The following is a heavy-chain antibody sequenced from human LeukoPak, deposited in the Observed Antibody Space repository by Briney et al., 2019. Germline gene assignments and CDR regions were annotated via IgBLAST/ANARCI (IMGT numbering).Heavy chain of an antibody. Sequence: GGSLRLSCAASGFTFSSYAMSWVRQAPGKGLEWVSAISGSGGSTYYADSVKGRFTISRDNSKNTLYLQMNSLRAEDTAVYYCAKSYYPGYSSGWCYYYYGMDVWGQGTTVTVSS. CDR1: GFTFSSYA. CDR3: AKSYYPGYSSGWCYYYYGMDV. V-gene: IGHV3-23*01. J-gene: IGHJ6*02. CDR2: ISGSGGST. D-gene: IGHD6-19*01.